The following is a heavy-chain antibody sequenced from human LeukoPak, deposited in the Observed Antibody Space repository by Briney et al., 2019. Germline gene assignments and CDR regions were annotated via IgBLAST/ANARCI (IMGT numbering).Heavy chain of an antibody. J-gene: IGHJ4*02. CDR1: GYTFTSYD. CDR2: MNPKSGNT. V-gene: IGHV1-8*01. CDR3: ARVDRYYDILTGYYDDTYFDY. Sequence: ASVKVSCKASGYTFTSYDINWVRQATGQGLEWMGWMNPKSGNTGYAQKFQGRVTMTRNTSISTAYMELSSLRSEDTAVYYCARVDRYYDILTGYYDDTYFDYWGQGTLVTVSS. D-gene: IGHD3-9*01.